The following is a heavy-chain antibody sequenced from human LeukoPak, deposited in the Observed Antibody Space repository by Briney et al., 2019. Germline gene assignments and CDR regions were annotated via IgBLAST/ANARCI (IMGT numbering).Heavy chain of an antibody. CDR1: GYTFTSYG. D-gene: IGHD3-3*01. Sequence: GASVKVSCKASGYTFTSYGISWVRQAPGQGLEWMGWISGFNGNTNYAQKFQGRVTMTRNTSISTAYMELSSLRSEDTAVYYCARGAPARFLEWLYGSEPGASTNNWFDPWGQGTLVTISS. V-gene: IGHV1-18*01. CDR3: ARGAPARFLEWLYGSEPGASTNNWFDP. J-gene: IGHJ5*02. CDR2: ISGFNGNT.